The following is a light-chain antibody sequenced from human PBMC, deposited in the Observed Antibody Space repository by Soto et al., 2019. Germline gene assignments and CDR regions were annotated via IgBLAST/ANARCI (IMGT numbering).Light chain of an antibody. CDR1: QRVSTF. CDR3: QQRHMWPIT. V-gene: IGKV3-11*01. CDR2: DAY. Sequence: EILLTQSPGTLSLSPGDRATLSCRASQRVSTFLAWYQQKPGQAPRLLIYDAYNRATGIPPRFSGSGSGTDFTLTISSLEPEDSAVYYCQQRHMWPITFGQGTRLEI. J-gene: IGKJ5*01.